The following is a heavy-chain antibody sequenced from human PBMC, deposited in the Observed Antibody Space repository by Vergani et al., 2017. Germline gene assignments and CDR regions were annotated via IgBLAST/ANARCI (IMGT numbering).Heavy chain of an antibody. CDR1: GYTFTSYA. CDR2: INAGNGNT. V-gene: IGHV1-3*01. J-gene: IGHJ5*02. Sequence: QVQLVQSGAEVKKPGASVKVSCKASGYTFTSYAMHWVRQAPGQRLEWMGWINAGNGNTKYSQKFQGRVTITEDTSTDTAYMELSSLRSEDTAVYYCATVGWFGEPKGFDPWGQGTLVTVSS. D-gene: IGHD3-10*01. CDR3: ATVGWFGEPKGFDP.